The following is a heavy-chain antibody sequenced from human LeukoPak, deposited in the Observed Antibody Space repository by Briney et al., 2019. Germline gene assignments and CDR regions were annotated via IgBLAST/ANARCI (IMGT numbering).Heavy chain of an antibody. CDR2: ISTYNGNT. D-gene: IGHD4-17*01. V-gene: IGHV1-18*01. CDR1: GYTFTSYG. J-gene: IGHJ4*02. Sequence: GASVKVSCKTSGYTFTSYGIIWVRQAPGQGLEWMGWISTYNGNTNYAQNLQGRVTMTTDTSTSTAYMEVRSLRSDDTAVYYCARDLTTVTPIDYWGQGTLITVSS. CDR3: ARDLTTVTPIDY.